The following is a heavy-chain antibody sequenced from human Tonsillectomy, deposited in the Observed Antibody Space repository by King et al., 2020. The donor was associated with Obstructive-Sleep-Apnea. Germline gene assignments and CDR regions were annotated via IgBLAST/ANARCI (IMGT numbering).Heavy chain of an antibody. V-gene: IGHV3-30*04. D-gene: IGHD3-10*01. CDR2: LSSDGSNK. CDR3: ATDGGRMLRGVNHNWFDP. J-gene: IGHJ5*02. CDR1: GFTFSTYA. Sequence: HVQLVESGGGVVQPGRSLRLSCAGSGFTFSTYAMHWVRQAPGKGLEWVAVLSSDGSNKYYADSVKGRFTISRDNSKNTLYLQMNFLRAEDTAVYYWATDGGRMLRGVNHNWFDPWGQGTLVTVSS.